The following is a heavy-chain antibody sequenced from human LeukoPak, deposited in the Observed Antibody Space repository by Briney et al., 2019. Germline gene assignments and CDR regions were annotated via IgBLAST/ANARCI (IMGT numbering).Heavy chain of an antibody. CDR1: GASISQYY. V-gene: IGHV4-4*09. CDR2: IHTSGAG. CDR3: ARLGSYHDF. J-gene: IGHJ4*02. D-gene: IGHD1-26*01. Sequence: PSETLSLTCTVSGASISQYYWSWLRQTPEKGLEWVGHIHTSGAGTYYPSLNRRLTMSIDTSRSQLSLKLTSVTAADTAVYFCARLGSYHDFWGQGALVTVSS.